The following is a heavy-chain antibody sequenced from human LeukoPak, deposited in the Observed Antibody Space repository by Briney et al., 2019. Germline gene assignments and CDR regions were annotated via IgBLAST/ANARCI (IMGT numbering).Heavy chain of an antibody. CDR3: ARDETDYYDSSVLDY. J-gene: IGHJ4*02. D-gene: IGHD3-22*01. V-gene: IGHV3-21*01. CDR1: GLTVSSNS. CDR2: ISSSSSYI. Sequence: GGSLRLSCAASGLTVSSNSMSWVRQAPGKGLEWVSSISSSSSYIYYADSVKGRFTISRDNAKNSLYLQMNSLRAEDTAVYYCARDETDYYDSSVLDYWGQGTLVTVSS.